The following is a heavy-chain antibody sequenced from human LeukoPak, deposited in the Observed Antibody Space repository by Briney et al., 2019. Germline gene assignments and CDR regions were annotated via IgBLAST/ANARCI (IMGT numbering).Heavy chain of an antibody. CDR2: IYYSGST. V-gene: IGHV4-39*01. J-gene: IGHJ1*01. D-gene: IGHD6-19*01. CDR3: ARHLRWDSSGWYVGSEH. Sequence: SETLSLTCTVSGGSISSSSYYRGWIRQPPGKGLEWIGGIYYSGSTYYNPSLKSRVTISVDTSKNQFSLKLSSVTAADTAVYYCARHLRWDSSGWYVGSEHWGQGTLVTVSS. CDR1: GGSISSSSYY.